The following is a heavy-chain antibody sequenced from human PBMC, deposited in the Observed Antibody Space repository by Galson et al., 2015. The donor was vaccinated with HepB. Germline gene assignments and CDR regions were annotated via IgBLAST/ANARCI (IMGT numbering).Heavy chain of an antibody. J-gene: IGHJ6*02. V-gene: IGHV3-11*06. D-gene: IGHD5-12*01. CDR1: GFTFSDYY. Sequence: SLRLSCAASGFTFSDYYMSWIRQAPGKGLEWVSYISSSSSYTNYADSVKGRFTISRDNAKNSLYLQMNSLRAEDTAVYYCARGQVDSGYKVNYYYYYGMDVWGQGTTVTVPS. CDR2: ISSSSSYT. CDR3: ARGQVDSGYKVNYYYYYGMDV.